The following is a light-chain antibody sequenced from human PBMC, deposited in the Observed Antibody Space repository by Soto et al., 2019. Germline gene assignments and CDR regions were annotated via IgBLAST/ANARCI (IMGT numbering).Light chain of an antibody. CDR1: QSVTSR. J-gene: IGKJ4*01. Sequence: DFQMTQSPSTLSASVGDRVTITCRASQSVTSRLAWYQQKPGKAPKLLIYGASNLESGVPSRFSGSGSGTEFTLTISSLQPDDFATYYCQQYNSYSLTFGGGTTVEIK. CDR2: GAS. V-gene: IGKV1-5*01. CDR3: QQYNSYSLT.